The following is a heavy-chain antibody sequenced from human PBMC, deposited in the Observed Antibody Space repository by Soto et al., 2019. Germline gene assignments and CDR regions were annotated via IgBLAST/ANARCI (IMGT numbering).Heavy chain of an antibody. CDR2: ISGSGGST. D-gene: IGHD3-16*01. Sequence: EVQLLESGGGLVQPGGSLRLSCAASGFTFSSYAMSWVRHAPGKGLECVSAISGSGGSTYYADSVKGRFTISRDNSKKALYLQMNSLRAEDTAVYYCANDGAVTAGAGWLDPWGQGTLVNVSS. J-gene: IGHJ5*02. CDR1: GFTFSSYA. CDR3: ANDGAVTAGAGWLDP. V-gene: IGHV3-23*01.